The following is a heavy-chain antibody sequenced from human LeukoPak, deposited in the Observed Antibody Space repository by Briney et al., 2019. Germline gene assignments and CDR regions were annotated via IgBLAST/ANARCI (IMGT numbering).Heavy chain of an antibody. Sequence: GGSLRLSCAASGFTFSSYAMHWVRQAPGKGLEWVANIKQDGSEKYYVDSVKGRFTISRDNAKNSLYLQMNSLRAEDTAVYYCARDIPVDAFDIWGQGTMVTVSS. V-gene: IGHV3-7*01. CDR1: GFTFSSYA. J-gene: IGHJ3*02. CDR2: IKQDGSEK. CDR3: ARDIPVDAFDI.